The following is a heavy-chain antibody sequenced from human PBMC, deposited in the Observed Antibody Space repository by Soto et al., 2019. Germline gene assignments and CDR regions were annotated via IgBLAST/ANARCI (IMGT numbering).Heavy chain of an antibody. J-gene: IGHJ4*02. CDR1: GFTFSSHW. CDR3: GRAGRGWTITLDY. D-gene: IGHD6-19*01. Sequence: PGGSLRLSCVASGFTFSSHWVHWVRQAPGKGLVWVSRISSDGSTTTYADSVKGRFTISRDNAKNTLYLQMNSLRTEDTAAYYGGRAGRGWTITLDYRGQGTLVTVSS. CDR2: ISSDGSTT. V-gene: IGHV3-74*01.